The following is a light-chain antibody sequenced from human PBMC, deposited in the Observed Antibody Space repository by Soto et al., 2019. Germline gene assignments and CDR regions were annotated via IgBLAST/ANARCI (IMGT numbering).Light chain of an antibody. J-gene: IGKJ2*01. CDR3: QQHGSSPYT. V-gene: IGKV3-20*01. CDR2: DSF. CDR1: QSVSSSY. Sequence: EIGLTQSPGTLSLSPGERASLSCRASQSVSSSYLAWYQQKPGQAPRLLIYDSFSRATGIPDRFSGSGSGTDFTLTISRLEAEDFAFYYWQQHGSSPYTFGQGTKLEIK.